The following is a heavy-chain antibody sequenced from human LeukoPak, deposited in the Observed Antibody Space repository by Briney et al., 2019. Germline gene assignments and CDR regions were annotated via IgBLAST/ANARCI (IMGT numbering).Heavy chain of an antibody. V-gene: IGHV3-23*01. Sequence: GGSLRLSCAASGFTFSSYAMSWVRQAPGKGLEWVSGISVSGGGTYYADSVKGRFTISRDNSKNTLYLQMNSLRAEDTAVYYCAKDSPRGYSSGLIDYWGQGTLVTVSS. CDR2: ISVSGGGT. D-gene: IGHD5-18*01. CDR1: GFTFSSYA. CDR3: AKDSPRGYSSGLIDY. J-gene: IGHJ4*02.